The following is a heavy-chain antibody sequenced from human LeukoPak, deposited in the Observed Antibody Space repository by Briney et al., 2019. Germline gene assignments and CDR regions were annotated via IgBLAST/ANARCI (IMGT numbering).Heavy chain of an antibody. Sequence: ASVKVSCKASGYTFTGYYMHWVRQAPGQGLEWMGWINPNSGGTNYAQKFQGRVTMTRDTSISTAYMELSRLRSDGTAVYYCARGRSTTGTFFIYWGQGTLVTVSS. CDR2: INPNSGGT. CDR1: GYTFTGYY. D-gene: IGHD1-1*01. J-gene: IGHJ4*02. CDR3: ARGRSTTGTFFIY. V-gene: IGHV1-2*02.